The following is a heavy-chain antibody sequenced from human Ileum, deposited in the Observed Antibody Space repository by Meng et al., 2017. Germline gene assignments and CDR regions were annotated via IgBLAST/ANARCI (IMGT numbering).Heavy chain of an antibody. D-gene: IGHD3-10*01. CDR2: IYTTGST. V-gene: IGHV4-61*02. J-gene: IGHJ3*02. CDR1: GGSISSRSYH. CDR3: ARDTLSPSGTYYGWGCFDI. Sequence: QVQLQDAGPGLAKASQPLPLPCTVSGGSISSRSYHWSWIRQSAVKGLEWIGRIYTTGSTEYNPSLESRVTISLDTSKKQFSLRLTSVTAADTAVYYCARDTLSPSGTYYGWGCFDIWGQGTMVTVSS.